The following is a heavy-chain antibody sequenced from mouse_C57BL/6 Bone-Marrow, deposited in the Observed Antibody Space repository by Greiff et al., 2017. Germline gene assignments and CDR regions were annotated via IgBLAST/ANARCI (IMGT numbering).Heavy chain of an antibody. V-gene: IGHV14-4*01. CDR3: TTWLRRWWYFDV. CDR2: IDPENGDT. D-gene: IGHD2-2*01. CDR1: GFNIKDDY. J-gene: IGHJ1*03. Sequence: EVMLVESGAELVRPGASVKLSCTASGFNIKDDYMHWVKQRPEQGLEWIGWIDPENGDTEYASKFQGKATITADTSSNTAYLQLSSLTSEDTAVYYCTTWLRRWWYFDVWGTGTTVTVSS.